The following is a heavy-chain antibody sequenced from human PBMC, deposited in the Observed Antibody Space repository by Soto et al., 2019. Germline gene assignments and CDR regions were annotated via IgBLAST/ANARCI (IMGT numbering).Heavy chain of an antibody. D-gene: IGHD1-1*01. CDR1: GDSFTSYW. CDR3: ARPGTHFYYYGMDV. Sequence: PGESLKISCKGSGDSFTSYWISWVRQMPGKGLEGMGRIDPSDSYTNYSPSFQGHVTISADKSISTAYLQWSSLKASDTAMYYCARPGTHFYYYGMDVWGQGTTVTVSS. J-gene: IGHJ6*02. V-gene: IGHV5-10-1*01. CDR2: IDPSDSYT.